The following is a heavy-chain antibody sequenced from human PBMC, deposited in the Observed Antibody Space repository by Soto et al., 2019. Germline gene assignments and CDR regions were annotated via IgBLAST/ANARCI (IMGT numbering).Heavy chain of an antibody. J-gene: IGHJ4*02. Sequence: GASLRLSCAASGFTFSSHAMSWVRQAPGKGLEWVSASSGSGGSTYYADSVKGRFTISRDNSKNTLYLQMNSLRAEDTAVYYCAKGHHNYGDYVPFFDYWGQGTLVTVSS. CDR1: GFTFSSHA. V-gene: IGHV3-23*01. CDR3: AKGHHNYGDYVPFFDY. D-gene: IGHD4-17*01. CDR2: SSGSGGST.